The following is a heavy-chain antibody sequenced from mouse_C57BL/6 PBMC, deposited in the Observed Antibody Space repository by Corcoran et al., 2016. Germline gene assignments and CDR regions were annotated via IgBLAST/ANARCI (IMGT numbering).Heavy chain of an antibody. CDR2: INPNNGGT. Sequence: EVQLQQSGPELVKPGASVKISCKASGYTFTDYYMNWVKQSHGKSLEWIGDINPNNGGTSYNQKFKGKATLTVDKSSSTAYMELRSLTSEDSAVYYCARADYYYGSSHWYFDVWGTGTTVTVSS. CDR3: ARADYYYGSSHWYFDV. V-gene: IGHV1-26*01. CDR1: GYTFTDYY. J-gene: IGHJ1*03. D-gene: IGHD1-1*01.